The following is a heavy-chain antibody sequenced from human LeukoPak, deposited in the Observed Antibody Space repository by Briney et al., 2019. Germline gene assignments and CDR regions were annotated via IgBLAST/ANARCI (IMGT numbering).Heavy chain of an antibody. CDR1: GGTFSSYA. Sequence: SVKVSCKASGGTFSSYAISWVRQAPRQGLEWMGGIIPIFGTANYAQKFQGRVTITADESTSTAYMELSSLRSEDTAVYYCARAVQTLSGDHPFDYWGQGTLVTVSS. V-gene: IGHV1-69*01. CDR2: IIPIFGTA. CDR3: ARAVQTLSGDHPFDY. J-gene: IGHJ4*02. D-gene: IGHD4-17*01.